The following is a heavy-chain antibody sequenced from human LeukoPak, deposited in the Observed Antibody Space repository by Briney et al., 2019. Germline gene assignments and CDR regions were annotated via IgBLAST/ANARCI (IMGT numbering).Heavy chain of an antibody. J-gene: IGHJ4*02. Sequence: GGSLRLSCAASGFTFSNCWMHWVRQAPGKGLVWVSRINSDGSSTTSADSVKGRFTISRDNAKNTLYLQMNSLRAEDTAVYYCAKGGATVIDYWGQGTLVTVSS. CDR1: GFTFSNCW. V-gene: IGHV3-74*01. CDR3: AKGGATVIDY. D-gene: IGHD4-17*01. CDR2: INSDGSST.